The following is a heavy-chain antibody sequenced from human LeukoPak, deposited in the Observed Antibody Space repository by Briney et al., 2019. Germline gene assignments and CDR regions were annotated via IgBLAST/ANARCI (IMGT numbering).Heavy chain of an antibody. V-gene: IGHV3-23*01. CDR2: ISGRGGST. Sequence: PGGSLRLSCAASGFTFSSYAMIWVRQAPGKGLEWVSAISGRGGSTYYADSVKGRFTISRDNSKNTLYLQMNSLRAEDTAVYYCAKGPYSGSYYVPFDYWGQGTLVTVSS. J-gene: IGHJ4*02. CDR3: AKGPYSGSYYVPFDY. D-gene: IGHD1-26*01. CDR1: GFTFSSYA.